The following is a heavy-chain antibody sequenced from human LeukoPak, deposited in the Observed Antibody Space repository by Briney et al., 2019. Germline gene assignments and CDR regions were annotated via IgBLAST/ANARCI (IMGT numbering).Heavy chain of an antibody. Sequence: GGSLRLSCAASGFTVSSNYMNWVRQAPGKGLEWVSHISTSGSAMYYADSVKGRFTTSRDNAKDSLYLQMNSLRDEDTAVYYCASSGSYRFDYWGQGTLVTVSS. V-gene: IGHV3-48*02. CDR3: ASSGSYRFDY. D-gene: IGHD1-26*01. J-gene: IGHJ4*02. CDR1: GFTVSSNY. CDR2: ISTSGSAM.